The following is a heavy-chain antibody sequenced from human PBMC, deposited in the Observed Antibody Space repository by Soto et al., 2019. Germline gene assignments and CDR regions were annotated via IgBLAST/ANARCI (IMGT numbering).Heavy chain of an antibody. V-gene: IGHV3-66*01. CDR1: GFTVSSNY. CDR3: ARDGYCSSTSCYYYYGMDV. D-gene: IGHD2-2*03. Sequence: PGGSLRLSCAASGFTVSSNYMSWVRQAPGKGLEWVSVIYSGGSTYYADSVKGRFTISRDNSKNTLYLQMNSLRAEDTAVYYCARDGYCSSTSCYYYYGMDVWGQGTTVTVSS. J-gene: IGHJ6*02. CDR2: IYSGGST.